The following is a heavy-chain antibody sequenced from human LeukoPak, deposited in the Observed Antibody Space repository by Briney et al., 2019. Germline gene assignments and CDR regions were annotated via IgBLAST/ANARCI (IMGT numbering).Heavy chain of an antibody. CDR3: ARKGYGSGSEALYYYYGMDV. CDR2: INHSGST. J-gene: IGHJ6*02. CDR1: GGSFSGYY. Sequence: SGTLSLTCAVYGGSFSGYYWSWIRQPPGKGLEWIGEINHSGSTNYNPSLKSRVTISVDTSKNQFSLKLSSVTAADTAVYYCARKGYGSGSEALYYYYGMDVWGQGTTVTVSS. V-gene: IGHV4-34*01. D-gene: IGHD3-10*01.